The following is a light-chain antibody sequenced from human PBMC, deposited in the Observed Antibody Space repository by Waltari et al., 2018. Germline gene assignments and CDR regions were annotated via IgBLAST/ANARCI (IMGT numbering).Light chain of an antibody. V-gene: IGKV3-15*01. CDR1: QSVTTN. J-gene: IGKJ2*01. CDR2: DAS. CDR3: QQYDDWS. Sequence: MTQSPATLSVSPGGRATLSCRASQSVTTNLAWYQQRPGQAPSLLIYDASTRATGVPARFSGSGSGTEFTLTISSLQSTDFAVYYCQQYDDWSFGQGTKLEIK.